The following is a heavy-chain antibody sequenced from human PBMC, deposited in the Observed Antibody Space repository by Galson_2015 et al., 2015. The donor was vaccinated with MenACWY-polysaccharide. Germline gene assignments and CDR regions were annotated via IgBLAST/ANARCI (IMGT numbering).Heavy chain of an antibody. Sequence: ETLSLTCTVSGGSVSSGNYYWSWIRRPPGKGLEWIGYIYNSGSTDYNPSLKSRVTISVDTSNNLFSLKLTSVTAADTAVYYCAGGYCGAGTCSSHWFFDLWGRGTLVAVSS. CDR1: GGSVSSGNYY. J-gene: IGHJ2*01. CDR2: IYNSGST. D-gene: IGHD2-15*01. V-gene: IGHV4-61*03. CDR3: AGGYCGAGTCSSHWFFDL.